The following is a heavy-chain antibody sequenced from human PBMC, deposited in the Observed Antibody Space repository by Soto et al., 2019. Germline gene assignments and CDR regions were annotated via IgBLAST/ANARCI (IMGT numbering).Heavy chain of an antibody. Sequence: GGSLRLSCAASGFTFSTYWRTWVRQAPGKGLEWVANIKKDGSDKYYVDSVKGRFTISRDNAVNSLYLQMNSLRAEDTAVYFFARLGEYGGNDYSYYGMDVWGQGTTVTVSS. CDR3: ARLGEYGGNDYSYYGMDV. V-gene: IGHV3-7*04. CDR1: GFTFSTYW. CDR2: IKKDGSDK. J-gene: IGHJ6*02. D-gene: IGHD4-17*01.